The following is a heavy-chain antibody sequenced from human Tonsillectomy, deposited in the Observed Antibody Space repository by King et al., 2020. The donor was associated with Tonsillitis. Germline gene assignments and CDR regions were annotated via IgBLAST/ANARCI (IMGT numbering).Heavy chain of an antibody. V-gene: IGHV1-69*04. D-gene: IGHD3-22*01. CDR1: GGTFSSYA. J-gene: IGHJ4*02. Sequence: QLVQSGAEVKKPGSSVKVSCKASGGTFSSYAISWVRQAPGQGLEWMGRIIPILGIANYAQKFQGRVTITSDKSTSTAYMELSSLRSEGTAVYYCARDGGYDSSCYYGYWGQGTLGTVSS. CDR3: ARDGGYDSSCYYGY. CDR2: IIPILGIA.